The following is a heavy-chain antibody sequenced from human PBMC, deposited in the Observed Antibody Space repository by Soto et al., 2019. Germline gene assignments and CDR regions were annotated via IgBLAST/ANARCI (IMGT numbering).Heavy chain of an antibody. D-gene: IGHD3-16*01. CDR2: INTYNGNT. CDR1: GYTFTRYG. J-gene: IGHJ6*02. V-gene: IGHV1-18*01. CDR3: AMVDVYVTPSPQDV. Sequence: QVQLVQSGAEVKNPGASVKVSCKASGYTFTRYGIGWARQAHGQGLEWMGWINTYNGNTNYAQNVQGRVTLTTDTSTSTAYMELRSLRSNYTVIYYCAMVDVYVTPSPQDVWGQGTTVIVSS.